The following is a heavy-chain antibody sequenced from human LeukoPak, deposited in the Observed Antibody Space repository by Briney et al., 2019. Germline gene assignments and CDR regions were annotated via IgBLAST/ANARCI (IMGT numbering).Heavy chain of an antibody. J-gene: IGHJ4*02. Sequence: GESLKISCKGSGYSFTTYWIAWVRPMPGKGLEWMGIIYPGDSDTRYSPSFEGQVTMSADKSISTAYLQWSSLKASDTAIYYCARVVNLSFDYWGKGTLVTVSS. CDR1: GYSFTTYW. D-gene: IGHD2-21*01. CDR2: IYPGDSDT. CDR3: ARVVNLSFDY. V-gene: IGHV5-51*01.